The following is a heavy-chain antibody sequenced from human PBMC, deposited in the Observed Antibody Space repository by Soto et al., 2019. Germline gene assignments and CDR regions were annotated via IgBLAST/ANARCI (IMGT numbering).Heavy chain of an antibody. J-gene: IGHJ5*02. V-gene: IGHV3-23*01. D-gene: IGHD1-26*01. Sequence: VGSLTLFCASSVCTFSSYALSWVRQSPGKWLEWVSGISGSGGTKYYADSVKGRFTISRDNSKNTLYLQMNSLRAEDTAVYYCASKYGWDVPWGRGTLVIVS. CDR1: VCTFSSYA. CDR3: ASKYGWDVP. CDR2: ISGSGGTK.